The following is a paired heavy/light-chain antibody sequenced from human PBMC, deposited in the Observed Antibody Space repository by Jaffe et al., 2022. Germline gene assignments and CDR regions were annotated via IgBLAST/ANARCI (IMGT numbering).Heavy chain of an antibody. CDR2: INPNSGGT. CDR3: ARDIWGENYSGYDSGGSLVWFDP. CDR1: GYTFTGYY. Sequence: QVQLVQSGAEVKKPGASVKVSCKASGYTFTGYYMHWVRQAPGQGLEWMGWINPNSGGTNYAQKFQGRVTMTRDTSISTAYMELSRLRSDDTAVYYCARDIWGENYSGYDSGGSLVWFDPWGQGTLVTVSS. D-gene: IGHD5-12*01. J-gene: IGHJ5*02. V-gene: IGHV1-2*02.
Light chain of an antibody. J-gene: IGKJ5*01. Sequence: EIVMTQSPATLSVSPGERATLSCRASQSVSSNLAWYQQKPGQAPRLLIYGASTRATGIPARFSGSGSGTEFTLTISSLQSEDFAVYYCQQYNNWPITFGQGTRLEIK. CDR1: QSVSSN. CDR2: GAS. V-gene: IGKV3-15*01. CDR3: QQYNNWPIT.